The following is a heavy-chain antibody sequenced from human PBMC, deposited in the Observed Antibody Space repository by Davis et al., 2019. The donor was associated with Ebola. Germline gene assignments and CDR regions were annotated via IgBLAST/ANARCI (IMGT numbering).Heavy chain of an antibody. Sequence: GESLQLSCAASGFIFSSYCMHWVRQAPGKGLEWVAVISYDGTNKKYADSVKGRFTISRDNAKNTLYLQMNSLRAEDTAVYYCARERYYYYYYRMDVWGKGTTVTVSS. CDR2: ISYDGTNK. J-gene: IGHJ6*04. CDR3: ARERYYYYYYRMDV. V-gene: IGHV3-30*03. CDR1: GFIFSSYC.